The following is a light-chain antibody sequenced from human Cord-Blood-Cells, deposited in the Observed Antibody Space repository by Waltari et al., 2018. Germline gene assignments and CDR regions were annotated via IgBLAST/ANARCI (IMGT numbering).Light chain of an antibody. V-gene: IGKV3-11*01. Sequence: EIVLTQSPATLYLSPGERATLPCRASQSVSSYLAWYQQKPGQAPRLLIYDASNRATGIPARFSGSGSGTDFTLTISSLEPEDFAVYYCQQRSNWPPTFGGGTKVEIK. CDR3: QQRSNWPPT. CDR2: DAS. J-gene: IGKJ4*01. CDR1: QSVSSY.